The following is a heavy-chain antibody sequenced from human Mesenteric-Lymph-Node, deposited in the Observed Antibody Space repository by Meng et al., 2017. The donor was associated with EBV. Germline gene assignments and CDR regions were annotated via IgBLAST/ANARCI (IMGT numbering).Heavy chain of an antibody. Sequence: QVHLQESGPGLVKPSQTLSLTCAVSGASITSSGYYWNWIRQSPGKGLELIGYIYYSGYTYYNLSLKSRVAISVDVSKNQFSLKLSSVTAADTAVYYCASMEYTYHWYFDLWGRGTRVTVSS. CDR3: ASMEYTYHWYFDL. J-gene: IGHJ2*01. V-gene: IGHV4-30-4*01. CDR2: IYYSGYT. D-gene: IGHD1-1*01. CDR1: GASITSSGYY.